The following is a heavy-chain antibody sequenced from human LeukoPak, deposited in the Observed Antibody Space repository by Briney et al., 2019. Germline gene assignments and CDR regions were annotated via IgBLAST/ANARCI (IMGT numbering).Heavy chain of an antibody. CDR1: GFIFSSYA. CDR2: MSGSGGNT. J-gene: IGHJ4*02. CDR3: ATTPWDYYFDY. D-gene: IGHD2-15*01. V-gene: IGHV3-23*01. Sequence: PGGSLRLSCAASGFIFSSYAMSWVRQAPGKGLEWVSAMSGSGGNTYYADSVKGRFTISRDNSRNTLYLQLNSLGAEDTAVYYCATTPWDYYFDYWGQGTLVTVSS.